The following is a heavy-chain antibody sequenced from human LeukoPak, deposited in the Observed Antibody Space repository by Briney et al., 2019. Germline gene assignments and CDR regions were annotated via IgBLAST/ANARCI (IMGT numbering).Heavy chain of an antibody. Sequence: PSETLSLTCAVYGGSFSGYYWSWIRQPPGKGLEWIGEINHSGSTNYNPSLKSRVTISVDTSKNQFSLKLSSVTAADTAVYYCARVRGPAVTKRPNYYYYYMDVWGKGTTVTVSS. D-gene: IGHD4-17*01. CDR2: INHSGST. CDR3: ARVRGPAVTKRPNYYYYYMDV. V-gene: IGHV4-34*01. CDR1: GGSFSGYY. J-gene: IGHJ6*03.